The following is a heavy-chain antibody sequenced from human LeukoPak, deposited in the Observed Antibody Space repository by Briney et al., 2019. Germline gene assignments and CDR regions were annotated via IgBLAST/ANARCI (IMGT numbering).Heavy chain of an antibody. Sequence: GGSLRLSCVASGFTFRNYGMHWVRQAPGKGLEWVAFKRYDGTNEDYADSVKGRFTISRDNSKNTVSLQMNSLRAEDTAVYYCASGSGSYSFWGQGTLVTVSS. CDR1: GFTFRNYG. CDR2: KRYDGTNE. J-gene: IGHJ4*02. V-gene: IGHV3-30*02. D-gene: IGHD1-26*01. CDR3: ASGSGSYSF.